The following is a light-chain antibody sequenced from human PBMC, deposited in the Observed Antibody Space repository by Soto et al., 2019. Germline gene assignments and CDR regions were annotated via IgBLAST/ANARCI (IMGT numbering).Light chain of an antibody. J-gene: IGKJ5*01. CDR3: QQSYSTPHIT. Sequence: IQMTQSRSSLSASFGDRVTMSCLSSQGIRSDLGWYQQKPGKAPKLLIYAASTLQSGVPSRFSGSGSGTDFTLTISSLQPEDFATYYCQQSYSTPHITFGQGTRLEIK. CDR2: AAS. CDR1: QGIRSD. V-gene: IGKV1-6*02.